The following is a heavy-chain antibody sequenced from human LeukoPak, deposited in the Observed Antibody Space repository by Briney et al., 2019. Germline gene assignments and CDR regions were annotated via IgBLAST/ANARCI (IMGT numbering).Heavy chain of an antibody. Sequence: PGRSLRLSCAASGFTFSSYWMHWVRQAPGKGLVWVSRINSDGSSTSYADSVKGRFTISRDNAKNTLYLQMNSLRAEDTAVYYCARGGTDILTGYPKIYYYYGMDVWGQGTTVTVSS. V-gene: IGHV3-74*01. CDR1: GFTFSSYW. CDR3: ARGGTDILTGYPKIYYYYGMDV. CDR2: INSDGSST. D-gene: IGHD3-9*01. J-gene: IGHJ6*02.